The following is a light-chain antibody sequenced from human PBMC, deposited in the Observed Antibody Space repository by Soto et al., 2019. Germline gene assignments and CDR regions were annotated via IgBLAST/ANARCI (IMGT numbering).Light chain of an antibody. J-gene: IGKJ2*01. CDR3: HQYNNWPRHT. CDR1: QSVSSN. Sequence: EIVMTQSPATLSVSPGERATLSCSASQSVSSNLAWYQQKPGQAPRLLIYGASTRATGIPARFSGSGSGTEFTLTISSLQSEDFAVYYCHQYNNWPRHTFGQGTKLEIK. V-gene: IGKV3-15*01. CDR2: GAS.